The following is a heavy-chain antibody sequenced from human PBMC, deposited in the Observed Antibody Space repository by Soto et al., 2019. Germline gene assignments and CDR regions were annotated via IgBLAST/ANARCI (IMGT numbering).Heavy chain of an antibody. CDR3: ARGYSGTYRLDY. CDR1: GFTFSNYW. V-gene: IGHV3-74*01. J-gene: IGHJ4*02. CDR2: INSAGSTT. Sequence: PGGSLRLSCAASGFTFSNYWMHWVSRAPGQGLVWVSRINSAGSTTTYSDSVKGRFTVSRDNAKSTLYLQVNSLRAEDTAVYYCARGYSGTYRLDYWGQGTQVTVSS. D-gene: IGHD1-26*01.